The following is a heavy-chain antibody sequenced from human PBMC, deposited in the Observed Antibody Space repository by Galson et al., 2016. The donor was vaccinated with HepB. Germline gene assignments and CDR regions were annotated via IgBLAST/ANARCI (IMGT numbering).Heavy chain of an antibody. J-gene: IGHJ1*01. CDR2: ISSGGTT. CDR1: GFTFNIYA. D-gene: IGHD6-13*01. CDR3: AKGRDSNWYEKYFQH. Sequence: SLRLSCAASGFTFNIYAMSWVRLAPGKGLEWVSAISSGGTTYYADSVEGRFTISRDNSKNTLSLQMNSLRAEDTAVYYCAKGRDSNWYEKYFQHWGQGTLVTVSS. V-gene: IGHV3-23*01.